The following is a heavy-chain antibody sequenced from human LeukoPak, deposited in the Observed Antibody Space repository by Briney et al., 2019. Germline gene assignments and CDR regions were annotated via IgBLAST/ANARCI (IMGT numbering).Heavy chain of an antibody. CDR1: GGSISSYY. CDR2: IYYSGST. J-gene: IGHJ5*02. D-gene: IGHD5-18*01. V-gene: IGHV4-59*08. Sequence: PSETLSLTCTVSGGSISSYYWSWIRQPPGKGLEWIGFIYYSGSTNYNPSLKSRVTISVDTSKNQFSLKLSSVTAADTAVCYCARHSGVQLWNPNWFDPWGQGTLVTVSS. CDR3: ARHSGVQLWNPNWFDP.